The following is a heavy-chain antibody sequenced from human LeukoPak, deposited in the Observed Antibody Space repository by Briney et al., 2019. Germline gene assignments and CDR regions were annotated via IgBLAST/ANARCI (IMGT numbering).Heavy chain of an antibody. CDR1: GFTFSDYY. Sequence: PGGSLRLSCAASGFTFSDYYMSWIRQAPGKGLEWVSYISSSGSTIYYADSVKGRFTISRDNAKNSLYLQMNSLRAEDTAVYYCAREARLGDYSFDYWGQGTLVTVSS. CDR3: AREARLGDYSFDY. J-gene: IGHJ4*02. D-gene: IGHD2-21*02. CDR2: ISSSGSTI. V-gene: IGHV3-11*01.